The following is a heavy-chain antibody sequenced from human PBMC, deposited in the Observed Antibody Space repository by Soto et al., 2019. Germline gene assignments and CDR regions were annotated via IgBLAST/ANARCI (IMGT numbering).Heavy chain of an antibody. J-gene: IGHJ6*02. CDR3: ARDLYDILTGYYTLYYSYYGMDV. D-gene: IGHD3-9*01. CDR2: IIPIFGTA. V-gene: IGHV1-69*06. Sequence: QVQLVQSGAEVKKPGSSVKVSCKASGGTFSSYAISWVRQAPGQGLEWMGGIIPIFGTANYAQKFQGRVTITADKSTRTAYMELSSLRSEDTAVYYCARDLYDILTGYYTLYYSYYGMDVWGQGTTVTVSS. CDR1: GGTFSSYA.